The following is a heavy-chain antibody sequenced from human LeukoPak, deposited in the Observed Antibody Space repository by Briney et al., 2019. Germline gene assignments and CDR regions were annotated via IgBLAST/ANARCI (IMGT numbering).Heavy chain of an antibody. CDR1: GGSFSSYG. Sequence: SVKVSCKASGGSFSSYGLSRVRQAPGQGLEWMGRIIPILGETTYAQKLQGRVTITADKTTSTAYMDLSSLIFEDTAVYYCARDSGYFGSGSYHFDPWGPGTLVTVSS. D-gene: IGHD3-10*01. V-gene: IGHV1-69*04. CDR3: ARDSGYFGSGSYHFDP. J-gene: IGHJ5*02. CDR2: IIPILGET.